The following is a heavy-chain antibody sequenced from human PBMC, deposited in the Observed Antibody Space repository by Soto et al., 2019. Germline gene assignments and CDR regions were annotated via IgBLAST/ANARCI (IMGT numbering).Heavy chain of an antibody. CDR2: INPLGGST. V-gene: IGHV1-46*03. J-gene: IGHJ4*02. Sequence: QVQLVQSGAEVKKPGASVKVSCKASGYTFTSSYIHWVRQAPGQGLEWMAIINPLGGSTNYAQQFTGRVTVTMDTSASTVYLELSSLRSEDTAVYYCGRGLFTGDYWGQGTLVTVSS. CDR3: GRGLFTGDY. D-gene: IGHD3-16*01. CDR1: GYTFTSSY.